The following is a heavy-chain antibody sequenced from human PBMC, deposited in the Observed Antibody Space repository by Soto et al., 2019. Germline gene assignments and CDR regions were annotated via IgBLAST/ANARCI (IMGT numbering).Heavy chain of an antibody. V-gene: IGHV3-30*18. J-gene: IGHJ4*02. CDR2: ISYDGSNK. D-gene: IGHD6-19*01. CDR3: ANGENRRAVAGINY. Sequence: GGSLRLSCAASGFTFSSYGMHWVRQAPGKWLEWVAVISYDGSNKYYADSVKGRFTISRDNSKNTLYLQMNSLRAEDTAVYYCANGENRRAVAGINYWGQGXLVTVSS. CDR1: GFTFSSYG.